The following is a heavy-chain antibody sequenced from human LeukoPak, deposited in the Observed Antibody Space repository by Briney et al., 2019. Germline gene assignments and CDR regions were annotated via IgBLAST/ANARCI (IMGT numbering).Heavy chain of an antibody. CDR3: AKGSGDTAYYFDF. D-gene: IGHD7-27*01. CDR2: IRVSGST. V-gene: IGHV3-23*01. CDR1: GFTFSSYA. Sequence: GGSLRLSCTTSGFTFSSYALSWVRQAPGKGLEWVSGIRVSGSTYYPDSVTGRFTISRDNSENTLYLQMSGLRAEDTAIYYCAKGSGDTAYYFDFWGQGVLVTVSS. J-gene: IGHJ4*02.